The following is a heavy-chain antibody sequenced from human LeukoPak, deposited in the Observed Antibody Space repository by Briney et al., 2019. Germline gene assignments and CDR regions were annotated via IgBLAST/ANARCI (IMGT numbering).Heavy chain of an antibody. D-gene: IGHD3-10*01. CDR3: TTANPGEWFGLPTNNYYYYYMDV. V-gene: IGHV3-21*03. CDR1: GFTFSSYS. Sequence: GGSLRLSCAASGFTFSSYSMNWVRQAPGKGLEWVSSISSSSSYIYYADSVKGRFTISRDNAKNSLYLQMNSLKTEDTAVYYCTTANPGEWFGLPTNNYYYYYMDVWGKGTTVTISS. J-gene: IGHJ6*03. CDR2: ISSSSSYI.